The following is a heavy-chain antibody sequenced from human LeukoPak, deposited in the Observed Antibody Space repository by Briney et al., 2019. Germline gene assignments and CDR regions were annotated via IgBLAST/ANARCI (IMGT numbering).Heavy chain of an antibody. CDR3: ARWVVATMFDY. V-gene: IGHV3-66*01. CDR1: GFTVSSNY. J-gene: IGHJ4*02. D-gene: IGHD5-12*01. CDR2: IYSGGST. Sequence: GGSLRLSCAASGFTVSSNYMSWVRQAPGKGLEWVSVIYSGGSTYYADSAKGRFTISRDNSKNTLYLQMNSLSAEDTAVYYCARWVVATMFDYWGQGTLVTVSS.